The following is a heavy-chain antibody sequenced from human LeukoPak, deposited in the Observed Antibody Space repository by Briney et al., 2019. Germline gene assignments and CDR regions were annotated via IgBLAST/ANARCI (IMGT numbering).Heavy chain of an antibody. V-gene: IGHV3-23*01. Sequence: GGSLRLSCAASGLTFSSYAMSWVRQAPGKGLEWVSAISGTGGRTYYADSVKGRFTISRDNSKNTLYLQMNSLRAEDTAVYYCAKDMTYSGYESYDDYWGQGTLVTVSS. CDR2: ISGTGGRT. CDR3: AKDMTYSGYESYDDY. CDR1: GLTFSSYA. D-gene: IGHD5-12*01. J-gene: IGHJ4*02.